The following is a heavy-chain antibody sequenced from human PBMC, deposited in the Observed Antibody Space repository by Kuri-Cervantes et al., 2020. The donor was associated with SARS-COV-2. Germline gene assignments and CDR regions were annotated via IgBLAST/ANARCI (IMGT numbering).Heavy chain of an antibody. CDR1: GFTLSSYA. CDR2: ISYDGSNK. Sequence: GGSLRLSCAASGFTLSSYAMHWVRQAPGKGLEWVAVISYDGSNKYYADSVKGRFTISRDNSKNTLYLQMNSLRAEDTAVYYCARSVAGQWLDHGQGDLYYYYYGMDAWGQGTTVTVSS. J-gene: IGHJ6*02. D-gene: IGHD6-19*01. V-gene: IGHV3-30-3*01. CDR3: ARSVAGQWLDHGQGDLYYYYYGMDA.